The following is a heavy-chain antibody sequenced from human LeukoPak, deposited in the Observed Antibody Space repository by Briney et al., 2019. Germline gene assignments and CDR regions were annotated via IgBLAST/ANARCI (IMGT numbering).Heavy chain of an antibody. CDR2: ISYDGSNK. D-gene: IGHD1-26*01. Sequence: GRSLRLSCAASGFTFSSYGMHWVRQAPGKGLEWVAVISYDGSNKYYADSVKGRFTISRDNSKNTLYLQMNSLRAEDTAVYYCAKVIGSGSHSSDYWGQGTLVTVSS. V-gene: IGHV3-30*18. CDR1: GFTFSSYG. J-gene: IGHJ4*02. CDR3: AKVIGSGSHSSDY.